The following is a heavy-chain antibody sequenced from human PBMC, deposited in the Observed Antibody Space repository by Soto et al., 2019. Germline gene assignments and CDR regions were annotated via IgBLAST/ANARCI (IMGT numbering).Heavy chain of an antibody. CDR2: IYYSGST. D-gene: IGHD6-13*01. CDR3: ARGISSSWHSNWFDP. CDR1: GGSISSYY. V-gene: IGHV4-59*01. J-gene: IGHJ5*02. Sequence: PSETLSLTCTVSGGSISSYYWSWIRQPPGKGLEWIGYIYYSGSTNYNSSLKSRVTISVDTSKNQFSLKLSSVTAADTAVYYCARGISSSWHSNWFDPWGQGTLVTVSS.